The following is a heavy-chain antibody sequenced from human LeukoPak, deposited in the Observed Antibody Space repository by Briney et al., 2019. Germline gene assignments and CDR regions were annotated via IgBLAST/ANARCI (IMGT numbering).Heavy chain of an antibody. CDR2: IYYSGST. CDR3: ARQGELAIDY. J-gene: IGHJ4*02. V-gene: IGHV4-39*01. Sequence: SETLSLTCTVSGGSISSSSCYWGWIRQPPGKGLEWIGSIYYSGSTYYSPSLKSRVTISVDTSKNQFSLKLSSVTAADTAVYHCARQGELAIDYWGQGTLVTVSS. CDR1: GGSISSSSCY. D-gene: IGHD1-26*01.